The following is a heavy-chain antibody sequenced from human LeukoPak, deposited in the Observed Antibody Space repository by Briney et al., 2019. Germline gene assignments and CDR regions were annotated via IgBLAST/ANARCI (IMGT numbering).Heavy chain of an antibody. J-gene: IGHJ4*02. D-gene: IGHD5-24*01. CDR3: ARQPRDGYRTY. V-gene: IGHV4-39*01. CDR2: IYYSGIT. Sequence: SETLSLTCTVSGGSISSSSYYWGWIRQPPGKGLEWIGSIYYSGITYYNPSLKSRVTISVDTSKNQFSLKLSSVTAADTAVYYCARQPRDGYRTYWGQGTLVTVSS. CDR1: GGSISSSSYY.